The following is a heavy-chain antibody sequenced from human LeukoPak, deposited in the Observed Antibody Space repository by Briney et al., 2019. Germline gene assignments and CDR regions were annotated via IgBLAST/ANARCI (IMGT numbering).Heavy chain of an antibody. CDR3: ARDVITTGDRTDWHFDL. CDR2: IYHSGST. D-gene: IGHD7-27*01. CDR1: GGSISSYY. J-gene: IGHJ2*01. Sequence: SETLSLTCTVSGGSISSYYWSWIRQPPGKGLEWIGYIYHSGSTYYNPSLKSRVTISVDRSKNQFSLKLSSVTAADTAFYHCARDVITTGDRTDWHFDLWGRGTLVTVSS. V-gene: IGHV4-59*12.